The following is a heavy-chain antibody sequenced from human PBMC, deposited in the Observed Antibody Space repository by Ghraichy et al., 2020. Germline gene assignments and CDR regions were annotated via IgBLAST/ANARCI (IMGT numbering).Heavy chain of an antibody. CDR3: AKDPIVVVVAATRDGY. CDR2: ISGSGGST. D-gene: IGHD2-15*01. Sequence: GGSLRLSCAASGFTFSSYAMSWVRQAPGKGLEWVSAISGSGGSTYYADSVKGRFTISRDNSKNTLYLQMNSLRAEDTAVYYCAKDPIVVVVAATRDGYWGQGTLVTVSS. CDR1: GFTFSSYA. V-gene: IGHV3-23*01. J-gene: IGHJ4*02.